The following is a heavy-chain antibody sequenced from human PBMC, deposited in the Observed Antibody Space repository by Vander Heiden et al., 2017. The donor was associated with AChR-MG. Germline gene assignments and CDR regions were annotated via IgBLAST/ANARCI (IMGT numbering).Heavy chain of an antibody. V-gene: IGHV3-48*02. CDR2: ISSSSSTI. CDR1: GFTFSSYS. J-gene: IGHJ4*02. D-gene: IGHD5-12*01. CDR3: ARDSSGYDPSVRFDY. Sequence: EVQLVESGGGLVQPGGSLRLSCAASGFTFSSYSMNWVRQAPGKGLEWVSYISSSSSTIYYADSVKGRFTISRDNAKNSLYLQMNSLRDEDTAVYYCARDSSGYDPSVRFDYWGQGTLVTVSS.